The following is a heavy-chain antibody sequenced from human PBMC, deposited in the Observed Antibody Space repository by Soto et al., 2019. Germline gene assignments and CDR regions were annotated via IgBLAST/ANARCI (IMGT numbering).Heavy chain of an antibody. D-gene: IGHD3-9*01. V-gene: IGHV3-74*01. CDR3: AIVGGDYNDLDY. J-gene: IGHJ4*02. CDR1: GFLFNTYW. Sequence: EVQLVESGGGLVQPGGSLRLSCAASGFLFNTYWMFWVRQAPRKGLLWVSRIKSDGSSTNYADSVKGRFTISRDNAKNTLYMQMTSLRAEDTAVYDCAIVGGDYNDLDYWGQGILVTVSS. CDR2: IKSDGSST.